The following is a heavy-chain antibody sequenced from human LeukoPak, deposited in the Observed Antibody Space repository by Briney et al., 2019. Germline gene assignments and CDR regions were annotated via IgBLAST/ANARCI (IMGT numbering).Heavy chain of an antibody. CDR1: GGSISSSSYY. V-gene: IGHV4-39*07. Sequence: TASETLSLTCTVSGGSISSSSYYWGWIRQPPGKGLEWIGSIYYSGSTYYNPSLKSRVTISVDTSKNQFSLKLSSVTAADTAVYYCARDHMMGGGFDYWGQGTLVTVSS. CDR2: IYYSGST. J-gene: IGHJ4*02. D-gene: IGHD3-16*01. CDR3: ARDHMMGGGFDY.